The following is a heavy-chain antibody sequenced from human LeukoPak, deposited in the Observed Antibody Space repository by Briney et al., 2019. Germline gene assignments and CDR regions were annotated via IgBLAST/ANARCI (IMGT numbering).Heavy chain of an antibody. V-gene: IGHV1-8*01. CDR3: ARGGNSPYYYYYYMDV. CDR2: MNPNSGNT. J-gene: IGHJ6*03. D-gene: IGHD4-23*01. CDR1: GYTFTSYD. Sequence: ASVKVSCKASGYTFTSYDINWVRQATGQGLEWMGWMNPNSGNTGYAQKFQGRVTMTRNTSISTAYMELSSLRSEDTAVYYCARGGNSPYYYYYYMDVWGKGTTVTISS.